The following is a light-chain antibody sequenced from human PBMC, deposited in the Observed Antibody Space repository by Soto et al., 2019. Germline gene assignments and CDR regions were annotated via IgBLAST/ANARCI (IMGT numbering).Light chain of an antibody. CDR1: QGISSF. Sequence: DIQLTQSPSFLSASVGDRVTITCRASQGISSFLAWYQEKPGEAPKLLIYDASTLQSGVPSRFSGSGSGTEFTLTVNSLQPEDLATYYCQQLDSYPITFGQVTRLEIK. J-gene: IGKJ5*01. CDR3: QQLDSYPIT. CDR2: DAS. V-gene: IGKV1-9*01.